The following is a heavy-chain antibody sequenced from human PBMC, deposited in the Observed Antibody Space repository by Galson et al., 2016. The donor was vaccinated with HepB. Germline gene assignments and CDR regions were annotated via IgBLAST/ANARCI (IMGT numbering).Heavy chain of an antibody. J-gene: IGHJ4*02. CDR2: IKEDGSEI. V-gene: IGHV3-7*04. CDR1: GFSFGNYW. D-gene: IGHD6-25*01. CDR3: ARTQRNTDELDY. Sequence: SLRLSCATSGFSFGNYWMTWVRQSTGSGLEWVANIKEDGSEINYVNSVKGRFTISRDNAKNSLFLQMHSLSAEDTAVYYCARTQRNTDELDYWGQGTLVTVSS.